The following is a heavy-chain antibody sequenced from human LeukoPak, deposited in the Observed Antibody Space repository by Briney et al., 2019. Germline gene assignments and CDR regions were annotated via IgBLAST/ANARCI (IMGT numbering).Heavy chain of an antibody. CDR3: ARARTNYDSSGFWAPGVVDY. D-gene: IGHD3-22*01. Sequence: SETLSLTCTVSGGSISSGGYYWSWIRQHPGKGLEWIGYIYYSGSTYYNPSLKSRVTISVDTSKNQFSLKLSSVTAADTAVYYCARARTNYDSSGFWAPGVVDYWGQGTLVTVSS. V-gene: IGHV4-31*03. J-gene: IGHJ4*02. CDR1: GGSISSGGYY. CDR2: IYYSGST.